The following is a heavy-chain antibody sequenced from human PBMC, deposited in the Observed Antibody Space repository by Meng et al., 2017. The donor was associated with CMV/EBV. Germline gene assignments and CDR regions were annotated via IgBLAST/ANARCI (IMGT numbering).Heavy chain of an antibody. J-gene: IGHJ5*02. V-gene: IGHV1-69*05. CDR1: GGTFSSYA. CDR3: ARTTLQQLVWGIGT. CDR2: IIPIFGTA. Sequence: SVKVSCKASGGTFSSYAISWVRQAPGQGLEWMGGIIPIFGTANYAQKFQGRVTITTDESTSTACMELSSLRSEDTAVYYCARTTLQQLVWGIGTWGQGTLVTVSS. D-gene: IGHD6-6*01.